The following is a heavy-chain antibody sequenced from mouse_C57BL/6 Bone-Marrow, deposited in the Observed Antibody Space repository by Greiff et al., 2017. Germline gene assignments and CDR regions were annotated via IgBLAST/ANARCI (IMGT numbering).Heavy chain of an antibody. CDR1: GYTFTEYT. J-gene: IGHJ2*02. CDR2: FYPGSGSI. D-gene: IGHD1-2*01. CDR3: ARHERYGYDFDY. Sequence: QVQLQQSGAELVKPGASVKLSCKASGYTFTEYTIHWVKQRSGQGLEWIGWFYPGSGSIKYTENVKDKATLTADKSSRAVYMELSRLTSEDSAVYFCARHERYGYDFDYWGQGTSLTVAS. V-gene: IGHV1-62-2*01.